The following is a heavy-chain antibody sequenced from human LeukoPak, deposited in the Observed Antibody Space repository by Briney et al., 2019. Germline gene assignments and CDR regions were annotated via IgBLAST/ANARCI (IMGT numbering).Heavy chain of an antibody. J-gene: IGHJ4*02. Sequence: AASVKVSCKTSNYTFIDYYIHWIQQAPGKGLEWMGRIDPENGITLYTRDRVIMTADTSTDTAYLEVSSLTSEDTAVYFCATDAGLYASGTFSRWGQGTLVTVSS. CDR2: IDPENGIT. CDR3: ATDAGLYASGTFSR. D-gene: IGHD3-10*01. V-gene: IGHV1-69-2*01. CDR1: NYTFIDYY.